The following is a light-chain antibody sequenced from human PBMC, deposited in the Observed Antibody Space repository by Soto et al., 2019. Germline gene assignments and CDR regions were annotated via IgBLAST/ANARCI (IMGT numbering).Light chain of an antibody. J-gene: IGLJ2*01. Sequence: NFMLTQPHSVSESPGKTVTISCTRSSGSIASNYVQWYQQRPGSSPTTVIYEDNQRPSGVPDRFSGSIDSSSNSDSLTISGLKSEDEADYYCQSYDSGNVVFGGGTKPTV. CDR1: SGSIASNY. V-gene: IGLV6-57*01. CDR3: QSYDSGNVV. CDR2: EDN.